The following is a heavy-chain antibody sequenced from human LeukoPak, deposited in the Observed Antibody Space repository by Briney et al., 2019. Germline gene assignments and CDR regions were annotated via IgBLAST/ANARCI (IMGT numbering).Heavy chain of an antibody. Sequence: SETLSLTCTVSGGSISSYYWSWIRQPPGKGLEWIGYIYYSGSTYYNPSLKSRVTISVDTSKNQFSLKLSSVTTADTAVYYCARMGAIAGASANPDYWGQGTLVSVSS. V-gene: IGHV4-59*01. CDR1: GGSISSYY. D-gene: IGHD4/OR15-4a*01. CDR2: IYYSGST. J-gene: IGHJ4*02. CDR3: ARMGAIAGASANPDY.